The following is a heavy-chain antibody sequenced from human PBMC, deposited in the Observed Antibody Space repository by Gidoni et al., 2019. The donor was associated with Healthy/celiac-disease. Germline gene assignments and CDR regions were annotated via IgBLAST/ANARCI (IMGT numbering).Heavy chain of an antibody. Sequence: QVQLQQWGAGLLKPSETLSLTCAVYGGSFSGYYWSWIRQPPGKGLEWIGEINHSGSTNYNPSLKSRVTISVDTSKNQFSLKLSSVTAADTAVYYCARGPLTHYCSGGSCYSTGYFQHWGQGTLVTVSS. CDR2: INHSGST. D-gene: IGHD2-15*01. CDR1: GGSFSGYY. CDR3: ARGPLTHYCSGGSCYSTGYFQH. V-gene: IGHV4-34*01. J-gene: IGHJ1*01.